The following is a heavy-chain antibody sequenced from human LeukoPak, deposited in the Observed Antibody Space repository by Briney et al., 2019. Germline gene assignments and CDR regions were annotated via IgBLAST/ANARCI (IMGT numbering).Heavy chain of an antibody. Sequence: GGSLRLSCAASGFTFSSYSMNWVRQAPGKGLEWVSSISSGSTYIYYADSVQGRFTISRGNAKNSVYLQINILEPEDPCVYYRSREYMVRGVRDWDFDLWGRGTLVTVSS. CDR3: SREYMVRGVRDWDFDL. J-gene: IGHJ2*01. CDR2: ISSGSTYI. D-gene: IGHD3-10*01. CDR1: GFTFSSYS. V-gene: IGHV3-21*04.